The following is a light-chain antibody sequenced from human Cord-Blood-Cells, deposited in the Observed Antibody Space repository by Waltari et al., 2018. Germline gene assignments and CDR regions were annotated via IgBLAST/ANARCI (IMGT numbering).Light chain of an antibody. J-gene: IGLJ2*01. CDR3: SSYTSSSTV. CDR2: DVS. Sequence: QSALTQPASVSGSPGQSITISCTGTSSDVGGYNYVSWYQQHPGKAPKLMIYDVSKRPSGVSNRFSGSKSGNTASLTISGLQAEYEADYYCSSYTSSSTVFGGGTKLTVL. V-gene: IGLV2-14*01. CDR1: SSDVGGYNY.